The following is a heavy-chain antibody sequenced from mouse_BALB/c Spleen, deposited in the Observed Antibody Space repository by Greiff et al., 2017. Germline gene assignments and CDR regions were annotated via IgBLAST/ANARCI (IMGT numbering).Heavy chain of an antibody. Sequence: VQLHQPGAELVKPGASVKLSCKSSGYTFTSYWMHWVKQRPGQGLEWIGEINPSNGRTNYNEKFKSKATLTVDKSSSTAYMQLSSLTSEDSAVYYCARAVYGYDLFDYWGQGTTLTVSS. V-gene: IGHV1S81*02. D-gene: IGHD2-2*01. CDR3: ARAVYGYDLFDY. CDR2: INPSNGRT. CDR1: GYTFTSYW. J-gene: IGHJ2*01.